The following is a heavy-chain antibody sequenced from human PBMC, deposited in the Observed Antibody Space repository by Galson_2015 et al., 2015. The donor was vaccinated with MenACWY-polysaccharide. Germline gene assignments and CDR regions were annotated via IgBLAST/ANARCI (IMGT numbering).Heavy chain of an antibody. V-gene: IGHV1-8*01. CDR1: GYTFPTYD. J-gene: IGHJ4*02. CDR2: MHPSSGNT. Sequence: SVKVSCKASGYTFPTYDINWVRQATGQGLEWMGWMHPSSGNTGYAQKFKDRVTMTSDISISTAYMELRSLSSEDTAVYYCARKYSDGQVGDWGQGTLVTVSS. D-gene: IGHD5-18*01. CDR3: ARKYSDGQVGD.